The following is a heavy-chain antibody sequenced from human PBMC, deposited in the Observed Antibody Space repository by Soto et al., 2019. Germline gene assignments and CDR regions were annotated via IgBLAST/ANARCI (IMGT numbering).Heavy chain of an antibody. CDR1: GGSISGDY. CDR2: IYYSGRT. CDR3: ARASYSSSYWFDP. D-gene: IGHD6-13*01. Sequence: SETLSLTCTVSGGSISGDYWGWIRQPPGKGLEWIATIYYSGRTFYNPSLESRVTIYVDTSKNQFSLQLNSVTPEDTAVYYCARASYSSSYWFDPWGQGTLVTVSS. J-gene: IGHJ5*02. V-gene: IGHV4-39*01.